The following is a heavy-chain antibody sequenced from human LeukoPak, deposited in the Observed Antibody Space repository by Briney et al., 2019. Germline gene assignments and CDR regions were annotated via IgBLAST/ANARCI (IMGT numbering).Heavy chain of an antibody. J-gene: IGHJ4*02. D-gene: IGHD5-12*01. CDR1: GFTSSPHA. Sequence: GGSLRLSCTVSGFTSSPHALHWVRQAPGKGLEWVAVISYDGSNKYYADSVKGRFTISRDNSKNTLYLQMNSLRAEDTAVYYCASSPSVRGYKPYYFDYWGQGTLVTVSS. CDR3: ASSPSVRGYKPYYFDY. V-gene: IGHV3-30-3*01. CDR2: ISYDGSNK.